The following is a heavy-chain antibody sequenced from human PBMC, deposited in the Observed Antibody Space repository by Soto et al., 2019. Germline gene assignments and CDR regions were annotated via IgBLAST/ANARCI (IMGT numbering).Heavy chain of an antibody. Sequence: SETLSLTCNVSGGSISSFYWNWIRQSPGKGLEWIGYISYSGSTNYNPSLKSRVTILRDTSKNQFSLKLSSVTAADTAVYYCARADDKMSTVEYWGQGTLVTVSS. J-gene: IGHJ4*02. CDR2: ISYSGST. CDR1: GGSISSFY. D-gene: IGHD4-4*01. V-gene: IGHV4-59*01. CDR3: ARADDKMSTVEY.